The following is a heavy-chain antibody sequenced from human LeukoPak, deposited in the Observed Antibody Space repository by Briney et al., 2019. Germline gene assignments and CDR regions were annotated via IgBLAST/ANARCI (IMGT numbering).Heavy chain of an antibody. Sequence: ASVKVSCKASGYTFSDYYMHWVRQAPGQGIEWMGRINPNSGVTNYARKFQGRVTMTRDTSISTAYMDLSRLRSDDTAVYYCARSLSRSSGNDGFDIWGHGTMVTVSS. V-gene: IGHV1-2*06. CDR1: GYTFSDYY. J-gene: IGHJ3*02. CDR2: INPNSGVT. D-gene: IGHD1-1*01. CDR3: ARSLSRSSGNDGFDI.